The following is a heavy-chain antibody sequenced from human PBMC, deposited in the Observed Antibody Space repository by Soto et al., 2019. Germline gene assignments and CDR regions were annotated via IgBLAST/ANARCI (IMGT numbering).Heavy chain of an antibody. V-gene: IGHV3-48*03. J-gene: IGHJ4*02. D-gene: IGHD6-13*01. CDR1: GFTFSSYE. CDR2: ISSSGSTI. Sequence: GGSLRLSCAASGFTFSSYEMNWVRQAPGKGLEWVSYISSSGSTIYYADSVKGRFTISRDNAKNSLYLQMNSLRAEDTAVYYCASGEQQALFDYWGQGTLVTVSS. CDR3: ASGEQQALFDY.